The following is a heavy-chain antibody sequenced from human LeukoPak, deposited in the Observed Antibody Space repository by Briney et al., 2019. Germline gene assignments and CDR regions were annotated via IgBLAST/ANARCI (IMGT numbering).Heavy chain of an antibody. Sequence: PGGSLRLSCAASGFTFSSYGMHWVRQAPGKGLEWVAVIWYDGSNKYYADSVKGRFTISRDNSKNTLYLQMNSLRAEDTAVYYCARDGYYYDSSGYHTFDYWGQGTLVTVSS. CDR2: IWYDGSNK. CDR1: GFTFSSYG. D-gene: IGHD3-22*01. V-gene: IGHV3-33*01. CDR3: ARDGYYYDSSGYHTFDY. J-gene: IGHJ4*02.